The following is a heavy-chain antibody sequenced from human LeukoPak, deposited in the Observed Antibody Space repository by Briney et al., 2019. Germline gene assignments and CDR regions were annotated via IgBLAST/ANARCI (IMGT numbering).Heavy chain of an antibody. CDR3: ARDTATVTYWFDP. V-gene: IGHV1-2*02. CDR1: GYTFTGYY. CDR2: INPNSGGT. Sequence: GASVKVSCKASGYTFTGYYMHWVRQAPGQGLEWMGWINPNSGGTNYAQKFQGRVTMTRDTSISTAYMELSRLRSDDTAVYYCARDTATVTYWFDPWAREPWSPSPQ. D-gene: IGHD5-18*01. J-gene: IGHJ5*02.